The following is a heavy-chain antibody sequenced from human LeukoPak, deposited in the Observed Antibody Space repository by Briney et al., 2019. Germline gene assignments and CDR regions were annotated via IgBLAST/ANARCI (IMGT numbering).Heavy chain of an antibody. J-gene: IGHJ4*02. D-gene: IGHD3-10*01. Sequence: GGSLRLSCAASGFTFSSYAMSWVRQAPGKGLEWVSVISNSGGSTFYADSVKGRFTISRDNSKNTLYLQMNSLRVEDTAVYYCAKRASGSGTSLYYFDYWGQGTLATVSS. CDR1: GFTFSSYA. CDR3: AKRASGSGTSLYYFDY. V-gene: IGHV3-23*01. CDR2: ISNSGGST.